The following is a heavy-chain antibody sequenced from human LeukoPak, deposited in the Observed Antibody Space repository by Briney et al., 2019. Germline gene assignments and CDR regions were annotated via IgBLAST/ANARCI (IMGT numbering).Heavy chain of an antibody. CDR2: INAYNGYT. V-gene: IGHV1-18*04. CDR1: GYTFTNYG. CDR3: ARGRGSSDRYYCDN. D-gene: IGHD6-19*01. J-gene: IGHJ4*02. Sequence: GASVKVSCKASGYTFTNYGITWVRQAPGQGLEWMGWINAYNGYTNYAQKIQDRVTVTTDTSTSTAYMELRSLRSDDTAVYYCARGRGSSDRYYCDNWGQGTLVTVSS.